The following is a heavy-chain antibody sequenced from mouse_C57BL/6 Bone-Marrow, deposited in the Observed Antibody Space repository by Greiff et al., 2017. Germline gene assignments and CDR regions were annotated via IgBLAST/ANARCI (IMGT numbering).Heavy chain of an antibody. CDR2: INPNNGGT. Sequence: VQLQQSGPELVKPGASVKMSCKASGYTFTDYNMHWVKQSHGKSLEWIGYINPNNGGTSYNQKFKGKATLTVNKSSSTAYMERRSQTSEDSAVYYCATPPYYRKRRFDYWGQGTTLTVSS. D-gene: IGHD2-12*01. CDR1: GYTFTDYN. J-gene: IGHJ2*01. CDR3: ATPPYYRKRRFDY. V-gene: IGHV1-22*01.